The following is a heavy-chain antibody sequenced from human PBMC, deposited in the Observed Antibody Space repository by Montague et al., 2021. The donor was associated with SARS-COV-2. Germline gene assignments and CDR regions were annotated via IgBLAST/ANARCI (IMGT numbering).Heavy chain of an antibody. CDR2: ISGSGGIT. CDR1: GFTFRRDA. D-gene: IGHD6-13*01. CDR3: AKKIVAGGTGYFDY. Sequence: SLRLSCAASGFTFRRDAMSWVRQAPGKGLEGGSGISGSGGITSYTDSGKGRFSISRDNSKNTLYLQMNSLRAEDTAVYYCAKKIVAGGTGYFDYWGQGTLVTVSS. V-gene: IGHV3-23*01. J-gene: IGHJ4*02.